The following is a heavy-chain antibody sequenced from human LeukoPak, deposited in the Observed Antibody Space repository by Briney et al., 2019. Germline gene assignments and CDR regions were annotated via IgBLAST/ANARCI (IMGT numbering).Heavy chain of an antibody. CDR1: GGSFSGYY. V-gene: IGHV4-34*01. Sequence: PSETLSLTCAVYGGSFSGYYWSWNRQPPGKGLEWIGEINHSGSTNYNPSLKSRVTISVDTSKNQFSLKLSSVTAADTAVYYCASAGSYYYDSSGYFDISRNWFDPWGQGTLVTVSS. J-gene: IGHJ5*02. CDR2: INHSGST. D-gene: IGHD3-22*01. CDR3: ASAGSYYYDSSGYFDISRNWFDP.